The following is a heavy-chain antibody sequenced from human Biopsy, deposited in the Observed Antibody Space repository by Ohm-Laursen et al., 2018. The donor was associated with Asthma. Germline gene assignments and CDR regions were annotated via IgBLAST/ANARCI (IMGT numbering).Heavy chain of an antibody. CDR2: ISKDANTQ. V-gene: IGHV3-30*01. D-gene: IGHD1-1*01. Sequence: SLRLSCAASGFSFSNFAIHWVRQAPGKGLEWVGVISKDANTQDYADSVKGRFTMARDNSKNTLDLQMNSLREEDTAVYYCVRDGTDDAFDIWGQGTVVSVSS. J-gene: IGHJ3*02. CDR3: VRDGTDDAFDI. CDR1: GFSFSNFA.